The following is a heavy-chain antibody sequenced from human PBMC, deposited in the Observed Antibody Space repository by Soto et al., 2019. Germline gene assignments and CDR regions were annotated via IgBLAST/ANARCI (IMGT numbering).Heavy chain of an antibody. J-gene: IGHJ4*02. Sequence: LRLSCAASGFTFSSYGMTWVRQAPGKGLEWVSFSSATGAGTYYADSVKGRFTISRDNSKNTLYLQMTSLRADDTAIYYCAKDRRAGGNYGFYSDFWGQGALVTVSS. D-gene: IGHD1-7*01. CDR2: SSATGAGT. CDR3: AKDRRAGGNYGFYSDF. CDR1: GFTFSSYG. V-gene: IGHV3-23*01.